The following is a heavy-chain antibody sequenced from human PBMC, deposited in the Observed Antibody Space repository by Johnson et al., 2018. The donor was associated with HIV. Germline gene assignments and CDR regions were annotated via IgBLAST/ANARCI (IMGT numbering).Heavy chain of an antibody. V-gene: IGHV3-48*03. CDR1: GFTVSSNE. J-gene: IGHJ3*02. D-gene: IGHD6-19*01. Sequence: VQLVESRGVLVQPGGSLRLSCAASGFTVSSNEMSWIRQAPGKGLAWVSYISSSGSTIYYADSVKGRFTISRDNAKNSLYLQMNSLRAEDTAVYYCARAGWLGAFDIWGQGTMVTVSS. CDR2: ISSSGSTI. CDR3: ARAGWLGAFDI.